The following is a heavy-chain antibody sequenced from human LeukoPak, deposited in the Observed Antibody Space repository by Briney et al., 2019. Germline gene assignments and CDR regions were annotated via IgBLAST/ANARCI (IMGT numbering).Heavy chain of an antibody. Sequence: SETLSLTCTVSGGSISNSSYYWGWIRQPPGKGLEWIGSIYYSGSTYYNPSLKSRVTISVDTSKNQFSLKLSSVTAADTAVYYCARRSWFGELRFDYWGQGTLVTVSS. V-gene: IGHV4-39*01. D-gene: IGHD3-10*01. CDR3: ARRSWFGELRFDY. J-gene: IGHJ4*02. CDR1: GGSISNSSYY. CDR2: IYYSGST.